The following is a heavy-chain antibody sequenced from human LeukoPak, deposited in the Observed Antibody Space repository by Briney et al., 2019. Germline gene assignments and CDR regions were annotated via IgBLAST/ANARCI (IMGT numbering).Heavy chain of an antibody. J-gene: IGHJ4*02. Sequence: PGGSLRLSCAASGFTFSDYSMNWVRQAPGKGLEGVSYISRSSSSIYYADSEKGRFTISRDNAKNSLYLQMDRLRAEDTAVYYCASRVGALDYWGQGTLVTVSS. CDR1: GFTFSDYS. CDR3: ASRVGALDY. V-gene: IGHV3-48*01. D-gene: IGHD1-26*01. CDR2: ISRSSSSI.